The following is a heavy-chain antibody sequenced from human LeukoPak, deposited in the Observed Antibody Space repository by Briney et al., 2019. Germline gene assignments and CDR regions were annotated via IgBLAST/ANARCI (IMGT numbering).Heavy chain of an antibody. V-gene: IGHV3-23*01. D-gene: IGHD2-21*02. CDR2: IKGSGGDP. CDR3: ARGGHDFNPFYW. Sequence: GGSMRLSCAASGFTFSTYAMGWVRQAPGKGLEWVSSIKGSGGDPFYADSVKGRFTISRDNSKNTLFLQLNSLRAEDSAVYYCARGGHDFNPFYWWGQGTLVTVSS. J-gene: IGHJ4*02. CDR1: GFTFSTYA.